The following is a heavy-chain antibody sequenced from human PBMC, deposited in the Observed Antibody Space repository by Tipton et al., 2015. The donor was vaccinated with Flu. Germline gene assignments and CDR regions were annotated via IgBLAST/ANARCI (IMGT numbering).Heavy chain of an antibody. Sequence: GLVKPSETLSLTCTVSGGSISSSSYYWGWIRQPPGKGLEWIGSIYYSGSTYYNPSLKSRVTISVDTSKNQFSLKLSSVTAADTAVYYCARHWTTAGAVPAAFDYWGQGTLVTVSS. CDR1: GGSISSSSYY. CDR3: ARHWTTAGAVPAAFDY. D-gene: IGHD2-2*01. J-gene: IGHJ4*02. V-gene: IGHV4-39*01. CDR2: IYYSGST.